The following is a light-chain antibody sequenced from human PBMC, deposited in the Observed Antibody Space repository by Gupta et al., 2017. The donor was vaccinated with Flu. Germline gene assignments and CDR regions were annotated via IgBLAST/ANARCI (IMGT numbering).Light chain of an antibody. CDR3: QQDYNSQVT. V-gene: IGKV4-1*01. CDR1: QSVLSNSNNKNY. Sequence: DIVMTQSPDSLNVSLGETATINCRSSQSVLSNSNNKNYLAWYQQKPGQPPKLLIYWASTRECGVPDRFSGSGSGTDFTLTISSLQAEDVAVYYGQQDYNSQVTFGHGTKVDIK. J-gene: IGKJ3*01. CDR2: WAS.